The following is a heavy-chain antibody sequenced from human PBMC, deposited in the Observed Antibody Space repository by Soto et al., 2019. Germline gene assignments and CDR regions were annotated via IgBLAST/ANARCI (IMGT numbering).Heavy chain of an antibody. D-gene: IGHD3-22*01. CDR3: ARGHYYDWFFS. J-gene: IGHJ5*02. Sequence: SETLSLTCTVSGGSISSGGYYWSWIRQYPGKDLEWIGYIYCSGSTNYNPSLKSRVTISVDTSKNQFSLKLSSVTAADTAVYYCARGHYYDWFFSWGQGTLVTVSS. CDR2: IYCSGST. V-gene: IGHV4-61*08. CDR1: GGSISSGGYY.